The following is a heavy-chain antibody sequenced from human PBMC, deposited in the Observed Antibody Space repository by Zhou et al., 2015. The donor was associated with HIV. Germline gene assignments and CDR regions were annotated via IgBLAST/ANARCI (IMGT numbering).Heavy chain of an antibody. CDR1: GGTFSSYA. Sequence: QVLLVQSGAEVKKPGSSVKVSCKASGGTFSSYAISWVRQAPGQGLEWMGGIIPIFGTANYAQKFQGRVTITADESTSTAYMELSSLRSEDTAVYYCARDRGAARPDWRYFDLWGRGTLVIVSS. CDR2: IIPIFGTA. CDR3: ARDRGAARPDWRYFDL. D-gene: IGHD6-6*01. J-gene: IGHJ2*01. V-gene: IGHV1-69*01.